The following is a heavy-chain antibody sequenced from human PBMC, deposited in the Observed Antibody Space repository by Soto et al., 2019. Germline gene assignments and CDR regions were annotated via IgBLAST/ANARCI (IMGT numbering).Heavy chain of an antibody. CDR2: ISGSGGST. D-gene: IGHD4-17*01. V-gene: IGHV3-23*01. Sequence: PGGSLRFSFAASGFTFSSYAMSWVRQAPGKGLEWVSAISGSGGSTYYADSVKGRFTISRDNSKNTLYLQMNSLRAEDTAVYYCAKLAGDYARYYYYYMDVWGKGTTVTVSS. CDR1: GFTFSSYA. J-gene: IGHJ6*03. CDR3: AKLAGDYARYYYYYMDV.